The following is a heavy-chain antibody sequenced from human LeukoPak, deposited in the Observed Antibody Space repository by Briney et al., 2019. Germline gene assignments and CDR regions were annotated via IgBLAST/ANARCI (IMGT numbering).Heavy chain of an antibody. D-gene: IGHD3-22*01. V-gene: IGHV1-69*04. CDR2: IIPILGIA. J-gene: IGHJ3*02. Sequence: ASVKVSCKASGGAFSSYAISWVRQAPGQGLEWMGRIIPILGIANYAQKFQGRVTITADKSTSTAYMELSSLRSEDTAVYYCAKDAGSGYYAFDIWGQGTMVTVSS. CDR3: AKDAGSGYYAFDI. CDR1: GGAFSSYA.